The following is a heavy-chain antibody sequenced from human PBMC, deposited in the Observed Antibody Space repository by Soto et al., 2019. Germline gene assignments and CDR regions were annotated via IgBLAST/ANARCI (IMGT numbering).Heavy chain of an antibody. CDR3: ARTSYYYGSGQARDYFDY. J-gene: IGHJ4*02. CDR2: IYYSGST. D-gene: IGHD3-10*01. CDR1: GGSISSYY. Sequence: PSETLSLTCTVSGGSISSYYWSWIRQPPGKGLEWIGYIYYSGSTNYNPSLKSRVTISVDTSKNQFSLKLSSVTAADTAVYYCARTSYYYGSGQARDYFDYWGQGTLVTVSS. V-gene: IGHV4-59*08.